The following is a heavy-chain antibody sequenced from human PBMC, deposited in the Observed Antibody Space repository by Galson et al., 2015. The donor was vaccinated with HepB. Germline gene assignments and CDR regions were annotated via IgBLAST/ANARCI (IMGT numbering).Heavy chain of an antibody. CDR1: GFSFSTYG. CDR3: AKDRRHTLGCSFGLYFDY. CDR2: ISSDGSNK. D-gene: IGHD5-18*01. V-gene: IGHV3-30*18. J-gene: IGHJ4*02. Sequence: SLRLSCAASGFSFSTYGMHWVRQAPGKGLEWVAVISSDGSNKYYGDSVRGRFTISRDNSKNTLYLQMNSLRPEDTAVYYCAKDRRHTLGCSFGLYFDYWGQGTLVTVSS.